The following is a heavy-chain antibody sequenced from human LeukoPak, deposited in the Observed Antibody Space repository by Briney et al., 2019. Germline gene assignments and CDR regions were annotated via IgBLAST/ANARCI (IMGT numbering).Heavy chain of an antibody. CDR3: ARGPLRHYYGSGDDAFDI. CDR2: IYYSGST. J-gene: IGHJ3*02. CDR1: GGSISSYY. Sequence: KASETLSLTCTVSGGSISSYYWSWIRQPPGKGLEWIGYIYYSGSTNYNPSLKSRVTILVDTSKNQFSLKLSSVTAADTAVYYCARGPLRHYYGSGDDAFDIWGQGTMVTVSS. D-gene: IGHD3-10*01. V-gene: IGHV4-59*01.